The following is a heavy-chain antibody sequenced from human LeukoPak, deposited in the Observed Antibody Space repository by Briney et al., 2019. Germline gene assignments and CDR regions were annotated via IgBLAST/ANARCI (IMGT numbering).Heavy chain of an antibody. J-gene: IGHJ4*02. D-gene: IGHD3-22*01. CDR2: ISSSGSTI. Sequence: GGSLRLSCAASGFTFSDYYMSWIRQAPGKGLEWVSYISSSGSTIYYADSVKGRFTISRDNAKNSLYLQMNSLRAEDTAVYYCARESYYDSSGYYYAYWGQGTLVTVSS. V-gene: IGHV3-11*01. CDR1: GFTFSDYY. CDR3: ARESYYDSSGYYYAY.